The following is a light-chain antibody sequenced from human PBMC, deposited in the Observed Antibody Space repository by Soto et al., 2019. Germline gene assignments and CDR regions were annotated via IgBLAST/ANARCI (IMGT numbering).Light chain of an antibody. J-gene: IGKJ5*01. CDR2: GAS. CDR1: QSVSNTY. Sequence: EVVLTQSPGTLSLSPGERAALSCRASQSVSNTYVAWYQHIPGQTPRLLIYGASNRATGIPARFSGSGSGTDFTLTIRSLEPEDSAIYYCQQRNIWPPVTFGQGTRREIK. V-gene: IGKV3-11*01. CDR3: QQRNIWPPVT.